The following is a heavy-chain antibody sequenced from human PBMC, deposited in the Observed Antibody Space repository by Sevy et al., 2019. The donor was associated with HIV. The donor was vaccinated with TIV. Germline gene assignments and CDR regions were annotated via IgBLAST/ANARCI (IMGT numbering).Heavy chain of an antibody. CDR1: GFTFSSYW. V-gene: IGHV3-74*01. D-gene: IGHD2-2*01. CDR3: ARATYCSSTSCYYAFDI. J-gene: IGHJ3*02. Sequence: GGSLRLSCAASGFTFSSYWMHWVRQAPGKGLVWVSRINSDGSSTSYADSVKGRSTISRDNAKNTLYLQMNSLRAEDTAVYYCARATYCSSTSCYYAFDIWGQGTMVTVSS. CDR2: INSDGSST.